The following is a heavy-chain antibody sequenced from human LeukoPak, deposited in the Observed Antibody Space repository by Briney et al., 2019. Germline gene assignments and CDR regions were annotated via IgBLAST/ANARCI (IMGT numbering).Heavy chain of an antibody. D-gene: IGHD3-3*01. CDR2: IRQDGSEK. J-gene: IGHJ6*03. CDR3: VREAYDDFWSGSWRYYYYMDV. CDR1: GFTFSSYW. Sequence: GGSLRLSCAASGFTFSSYWMSWVRQAPGKGLEWVANIRQDGSEKYYVDSVKGRFTISRDNAKNSLYLQMSSLRAEDTAVYYCVREAYDDFWSGSWRYYYYMDVWGKGITVTVSS. V-gene: IGHV3-7*01.